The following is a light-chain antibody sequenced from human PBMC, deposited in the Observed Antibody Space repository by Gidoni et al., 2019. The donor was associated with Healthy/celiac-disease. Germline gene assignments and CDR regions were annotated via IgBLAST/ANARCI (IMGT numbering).Light chain of an antibody. CDR2: AAS. CDR1: QSISSY. V-gene: IGKV1-39*01. CDR3: QQSYSTPFT. J-gene: IGKJ3*01. Sequence: DIQVTQSPSSLSASVGDRVTITCRASQSISSYLNWYQQKPGKAPKLLIYAASSLQSGVPSRVSGSGSGTDFTLTISSLQPEDFATDYCQQSYSTPFTFGPGTKVDIK.